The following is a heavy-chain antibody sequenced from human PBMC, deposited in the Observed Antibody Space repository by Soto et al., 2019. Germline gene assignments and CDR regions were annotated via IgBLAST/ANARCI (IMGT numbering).Heavy chain of an antibody. J-gene: IGHJ4*02. CDR2: INPNSGGT. V-gene: IGHV1-2*04. CDR1: GYTFTGYY. CDR3: ARSLGYCSSTSCTTPFDY. D-gene: IGHD2-2*01. Sequence: ASVKVSCKASGYTFTGYYRHWVRQAPGQGLEWMGWINPNSGGTNYAQKFQGWVTMTRDTSISTAYMELSRLRSDDTAVYYCARSLGYCSSTSCTTPFDYWGQGTLVTVSS.